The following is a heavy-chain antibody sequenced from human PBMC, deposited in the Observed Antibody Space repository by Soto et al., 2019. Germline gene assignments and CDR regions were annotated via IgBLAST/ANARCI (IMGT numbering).Heavy chain of an antibody. CDR3: AKGGEGYCSGTSCLYHMDA. D-gene: IGHD2-15*01. CDR2: ISDSGST. CDR1: GFTFSSYA. J-gene: IGHJ6*03. Sequence: EVQLLESGGGWVQPGGSRRLSCAASGFTFSSYAMSWVRQAPGKGLEWVSTISDSGSTYYADSVKGRFTISRDISKNTLYVQMSSLRAEDTAVYYCAKGGEGYCSGTSCLYHMDAWGKGTTVTVSS. V-gene: IGHV3-23*01.